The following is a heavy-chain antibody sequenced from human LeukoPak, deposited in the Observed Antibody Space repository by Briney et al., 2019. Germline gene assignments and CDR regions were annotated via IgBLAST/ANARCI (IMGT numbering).Heavy chain of an antibody. J-gene: IGHJ4*02. CDR2: IRYDGSNK. D-gene: IGHD2-8*01. V-gene: IGHV3-30*02. Sequence: GGSLRLSCAASGFTFSSYGMHWVRQAPGKGLEWVAFIRYDGSNKYYADSVKGRSTISRDNSKNTLYLQMNSLRAEDTAVYYCAKDYIVLMVYAIRREYYFDYWGQGTLVTVSS. CDR3: AKDYIVLMVYAIRREYYFDY. CDR1: GFTFSSYG.